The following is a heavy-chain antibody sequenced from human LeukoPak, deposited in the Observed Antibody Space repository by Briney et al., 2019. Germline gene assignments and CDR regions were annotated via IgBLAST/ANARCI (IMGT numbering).Heavy chain of an antibody. J-gene: IGHJ3*02. CDR2: ISGGST. CDR3: ERDRYDYGDYVGAFDI. D-gene: IGHD4-17*01. V-gene: IGHV3-38-3*01. Sequence: GGSLRLSCAASGFTVSSNEMSWVRQAPGKGLEWVSSISGGSTYYADSRKGRFTISRDNSKNTLHLQMNSLRAEDTAVYYCERDRYDYGDYVGAFDIWGQGTMVTVSS. CDR1: GFTVSSNE.